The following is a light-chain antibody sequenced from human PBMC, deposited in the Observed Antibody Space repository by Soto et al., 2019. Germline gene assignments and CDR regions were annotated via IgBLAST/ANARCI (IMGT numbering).Light chain of an antibody. CDR3: QQYSNSPQT. CDR2: GAS. Sequence: EIVLTQSPGTLSLSPGDRATLSCRASQSVSNNYLAWYQQKPGQAPRLLIYGASNRATGIPDRFSGSGSGTDFTLTISRLEPEDFAVYFCQQYSNSPQTFGQGTKVDIK. CDR1: QSVSNNY. V-gene: IGKV3-20*01. J-gene: IGKJ1*01.